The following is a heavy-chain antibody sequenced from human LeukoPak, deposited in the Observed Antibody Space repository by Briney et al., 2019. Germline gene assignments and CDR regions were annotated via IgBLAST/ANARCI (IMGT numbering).Heavy chain of an antibody. Sequence: PGGSLRLSCAASGFTFSSYGMHWVRQAPGKGLEWVAVIWYDGSNKYYADSVKGRFTISRDNSKNTLYLQMNSLRAEDTAVYYCARGNRDYYDSSGYDTSDVWGQGTTVTVSS. CDR2: IWYDGSNK. CDR3: ARGNRDYYDSSGYDTSDV. CDR1: GFTFSSYG. J-gene: IGHJ6*02. V-gene: IGHV3-33*01. D-gene: IGHD3-22*01.